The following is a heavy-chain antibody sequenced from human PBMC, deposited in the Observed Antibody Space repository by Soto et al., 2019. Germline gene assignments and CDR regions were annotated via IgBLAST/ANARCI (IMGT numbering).Heavy chain of an antibody. CDR3: ARDWGFWSGTLRDYYYYMDV. V-gene: IGHV3-66*01. Sequence: GGSLRLSCAASGFIFSNHWLSWSRQAPGKGLEWVSVIYSGGSTYYVDSVNGRFTISRDNSKNTLYLQMNSLSAEDTAVYYCARDWGFWSGTLRDYYYYMDVWGKGTTVTVSS. CDR2: IYSGGST. D-gene: IGHD3-3*01. CDR1: GFIFSNHW. J-gene: IGHJ6*03.